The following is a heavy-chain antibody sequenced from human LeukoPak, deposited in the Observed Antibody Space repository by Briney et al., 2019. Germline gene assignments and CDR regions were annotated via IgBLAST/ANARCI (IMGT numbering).Heavy chain of an antibody. V-gene: IGHV4-30-4*01. CDR1: NGSISSYDSY. D-gene: IGHD3-10*01. Sequence: SETLSLTCTVSNGSISSYDSYWSWIRKPPGKGLDWIAYIYYGGSTDSTPSLKSRVTISVDTSRNQFSLRLTSVTAADTAVYYCARVSRGGSGSGAFDIWGQGTMVTVSS. CDR3: ARVSRGGSGSGAFDI. CDR2: IYYGGST. J-gene: IGHJ3*02.